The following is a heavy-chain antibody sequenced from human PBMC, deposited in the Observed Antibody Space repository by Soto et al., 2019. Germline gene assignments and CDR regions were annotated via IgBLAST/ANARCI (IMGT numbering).Heavy chain of an antibody. CDR2: IWYDGSNK. D-gene: IGHD3-16*01. CDR1: GFTFSSYG. J-gene: IGHJ4*02. CDR3: ARADYDYIWGSDY. V-gene: IGHV3-33*01. Sequence: GGSLRLSCAASGFTFSSYGMHWVRQAPGKGLEWVAVIWYDGSNKYYADSVKGRSTISRDNSKNTLYLQMNSLRAEDTAVYYCARADYDYIWGSDYWGQGTLVTVSS.